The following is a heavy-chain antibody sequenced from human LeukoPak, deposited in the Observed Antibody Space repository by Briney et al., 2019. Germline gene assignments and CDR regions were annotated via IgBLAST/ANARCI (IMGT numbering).Heavy chain of an antibody. V-gene: IGHV1-2*02. CDR3: ARGAGEFIYCYYYMDV. Sequence: GASVKVSCKASGYTFTGYYMHWVRQAPGQGLEWMGWINPNSGGTNYAQKFQGRVTMTRDTSISTAYMELSRLRSDDTAVYYCARGAGEFIYCYYYMDVWGKGTTVTVSS. CDR1: GYTFTGYY. J-gene: IGHJ6*03. CDR2: INPNSGGT. D-gene: IGHD3-10*01.